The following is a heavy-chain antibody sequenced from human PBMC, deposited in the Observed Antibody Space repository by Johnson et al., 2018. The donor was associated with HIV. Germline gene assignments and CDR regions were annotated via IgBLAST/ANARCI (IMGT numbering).Heavy chain of an antibody. CDR2: INQDGSEK. J-gene: IGHJ3*02. D-gene: IGHD4-17*01. Sequence: VQLVESEGGLVQPGGSLRLSCTASGFSFSDYWMTWVRQAPGKGLEWVANINQDGSEKYYVDSMKGRFTIYRDNPKNSLYLQINSLRAEDTAVYYCAREGTSEPLHRIYDYGDYPTFDIWGRGTMVTVSS. CDR1: GFSFSDYW. V-gene: IGHV3-7*01. CDR3: AREGTSEPLHRIYDYGDYPTFDI.